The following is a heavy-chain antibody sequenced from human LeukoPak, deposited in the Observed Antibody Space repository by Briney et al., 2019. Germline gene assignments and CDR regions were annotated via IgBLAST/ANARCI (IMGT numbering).Heavy chain of an antibody. CDR1: GFTFSSYA. CDR3: ARDWDYGSGSYYNGYFDY. V-gene: IGHV3-48*04. Sequence: GGSLRLSCAASGFTFSSYAMSWVRQAPGNGLEWVSYISSSGSTIYYADSVKGRFTISRDNAKNSLYLQMNSLRAEDTAVYYCARDWDYGSGSYYNGYFDYWGQGTLVTVSS. D-gene: IGHD3-10*01. CDR2: ISSSGSTI. J-gene: IGHJ4*02.